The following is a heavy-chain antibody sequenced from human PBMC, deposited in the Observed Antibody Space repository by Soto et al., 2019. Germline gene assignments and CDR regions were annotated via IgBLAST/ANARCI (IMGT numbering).Heavy chain of an antibody. D-gene: IGHD6-13*01. CDR3: ARDAEIAAAGRGRMDV. J-gene: IGHJ6*02. CDR2: ISYDGSNK. CDR1: GFTFSSYA. V-gene: IGHV3-30-3*01. Sequence: QVQLVESGGGVVQPGRSLRLSCAASGFTFSSYAMHWVRQAPGKGLEWVAVISYDGSNKYYADSVKGRFTISSDNSKNRLYLQMNSLRAEDTAVYYCARDAEIAAAGRGRMDVWGQGTTVTVCS.